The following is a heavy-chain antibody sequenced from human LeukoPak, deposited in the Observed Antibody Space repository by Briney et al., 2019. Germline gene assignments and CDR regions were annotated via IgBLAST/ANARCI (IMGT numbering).Heavy chain of an antibody. CDR3: TRGGGYGEMRY. J-gene: IGHJ4*02. Sequence: PSETLSLTCTVSGGSISSSSYYWSWIRQPPGKGLEWIGEINHSGSTNYNPSLKSRVTISVDTSKNQFSLKVSSVTAADTAVYYCTRGGGYGEMRYWGQGTLVTVSS. D-gene: IGHD5-12*01. CDR2: INHSGST. V-gene: IGHV4-39*07. CDR1: GGSISSSSYY.